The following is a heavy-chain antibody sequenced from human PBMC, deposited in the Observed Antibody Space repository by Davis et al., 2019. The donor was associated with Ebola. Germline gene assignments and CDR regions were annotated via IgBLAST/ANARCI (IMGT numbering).Heavy chain of an antibody. Sequence: GGSLRLSCAASGFSFSSYAMSWVRQAPAKGLEWVPAICGGGGSTYYADSMKGRVTISRDNSKNTLYLQINSLRAEDTAVYYCARTPRYDSNWYFDLWGRGTLVTVSS. CDR3: ARTPRYDSNWYFDL. D-gene: IGHD3-3*01. CDR1: GFSFSSYA. V-gene: IGHV3-23*01. CDR2: ICGGGGST. J-gene: IGHJ2*01.